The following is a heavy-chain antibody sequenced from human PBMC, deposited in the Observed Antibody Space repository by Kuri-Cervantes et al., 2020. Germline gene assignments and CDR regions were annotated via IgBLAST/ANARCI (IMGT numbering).Heavy chain of an antibody. D-gene: IGHD2-2*01. V-gene: IGHV3-30*03. CDR1: GFTFSNFS. CDR3: ARGPYWGYQLLSGYYYYYGMDV. CDR2: ISYDGSNK. Sequence: GESLKISCAASGFTFSNFSMNWVRQAPGKGLEWVAVISYDGSNKYYADSVKGRFTISRDNSKNTLYLQMNSLRAEDTAVYYCARGPYWGYQLLSGYYYYYGMDVWGQGTTVTVSS. J-gene: IGHJ6*02.